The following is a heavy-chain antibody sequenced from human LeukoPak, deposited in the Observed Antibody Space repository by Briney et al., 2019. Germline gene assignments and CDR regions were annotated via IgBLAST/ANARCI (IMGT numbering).Heavy chain of an antibody. CDR3: ARIMITFGGVIVGLDY. J-gene: IGHJ4*02. D-gene: IGHD3-16*02. CDR1: GYSFTSYW. CDR2: IYPGDSDT. V-gene: IGHV5-51*01. Sequence: GESLKISCKGSGYSFTSYWIGWVRQVPGKGLEWMGIIYPGDSDTRYSPSFQGQVTISADKSISTAYLQWSSLKASDTAMYYCARIMITFGGVIVGLDYWGQGTLVTVSS.